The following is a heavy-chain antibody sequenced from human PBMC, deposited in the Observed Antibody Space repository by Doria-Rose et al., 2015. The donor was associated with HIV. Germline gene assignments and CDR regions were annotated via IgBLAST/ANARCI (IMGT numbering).Heavy chain of an antibody. J-gene: IGHJ4*02. Sequence: VTLKESGPVLVKPTETLTLTCTVSGVSLSSPGMGVSWIRQPPGKALERLANIFSDDERSYKTSLKSRLTISRGTSKSQLVLTMTDMDPVDTAIYYCARIKSSRWYHKYYFDFWGQGTLVIVSA. CDR2: IFSDDER. CDR1: GVSLSSPGMG. D-gene: IGHD6-13*01. V-gene: IGHV2-26*01. CDR3: ARIKSSRWYHKYYFDF.